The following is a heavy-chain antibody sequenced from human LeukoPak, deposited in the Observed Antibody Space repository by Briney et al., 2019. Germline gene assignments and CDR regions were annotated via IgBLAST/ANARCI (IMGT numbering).Heavy chain of an antibody. J-gene: IGHJ4*02. CDR2: ISSLGDRT. Sequence: GGSLRLSCAASGFSFSSYAMSWVHQAPGKGLEWVSTISSLGDRTYYADSVKGRFTISRDNSKNTLYLQMNSLRAEDTAVYYCARKITLTRSAFDFWGQGTLVTVSS. CDR3: ARKITLTRSAFDF. V-gene: IGHV3-23*01. D-gene: IGHD4-17*01. CDR1: GFSFSSYA.